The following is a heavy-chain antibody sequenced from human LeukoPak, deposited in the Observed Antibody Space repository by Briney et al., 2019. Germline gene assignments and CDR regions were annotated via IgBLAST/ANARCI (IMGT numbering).Heavy chain of an antibody. CDR1: GGSISSGSYY. D-gene: IGHD4-17*01. Sequence: PSETLSLTCTVSGGSISSGSYYWSWIRQPAGKGLEWIGRIYTSGSTNYNPSLKSRVTISVDTSKNQFSLKLSSVTAADTAVYYCARHINGDYDGRWAFDIWGQGTMVTVSS. V-gene: IGHV4-61*02. CDR2: IYTSGST. J-gene: IGHJ3*02. CDR3: ARHINGDYDGRWAFDI.